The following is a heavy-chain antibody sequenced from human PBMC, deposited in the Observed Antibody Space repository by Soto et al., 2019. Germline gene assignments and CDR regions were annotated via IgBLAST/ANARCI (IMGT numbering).Heavy chain of an antibody. V-gene: IGHV3-33*01. CDR1: GFTFSSYG. J-gene: IGHJ4*02. CDR2: IWYDGSNK. D-gene: IGHD3-22*01. Sequence: GGSLRLSCAASGFTFSSYGMHWVRQAPGKGLEWVAVIWYDGSNKYYADSVKGRFTISRDNSKNTLYLQMNSLRAEDTAVYYCARAGYDNTFYYFDYWGQGTLVTVSS. CDR3: ARAGYDNTFYYFDY.